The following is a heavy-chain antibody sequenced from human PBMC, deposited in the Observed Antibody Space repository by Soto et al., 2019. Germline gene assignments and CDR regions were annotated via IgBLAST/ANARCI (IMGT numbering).Heavy chain of an antibody. D-gene: IGHD2-2*01. CDR1: GYTFTSYA. CDR3: ARSGVVVPAAMRPYFDY. V-gene: IGHV1-3*01. J-gene: IGHJ4*02. Sequence: QVQLVQSGAEVKKPGASVKVSCKASGYTFTSYAMHWVRQAPGQRLEWMGWINAGNGNTKYSQKFQGRVTITRDTSASTAYMELSSLRSEDTAVYYCARSGVVVPAAMRPYFDYWGQGTLVTVSS. CDR2: INAGNGNT.